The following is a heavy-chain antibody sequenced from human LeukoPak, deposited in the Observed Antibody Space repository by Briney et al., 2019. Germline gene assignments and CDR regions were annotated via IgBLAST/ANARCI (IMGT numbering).Heavy chain of an antibody. Sequence: GGSLRLSCAVSGFTFSRNAMNWVRQAPGKGLEWVAAISGNGLGTYYADSVKGRFNISRDNSRNTLYLHMNSLRIEDTAFYYCAKDANFLRSSGYLIPIDFWGQGTLVTVSS. CDR2: ISGNGLGT. J-gene: IGHJ4*02. D-gene: IGHD3-22*01. CDR3: AKDANFLRSSGYLIPIDF. CDR1: GFTFSRNA. V-gene: IGHV3-23*01.